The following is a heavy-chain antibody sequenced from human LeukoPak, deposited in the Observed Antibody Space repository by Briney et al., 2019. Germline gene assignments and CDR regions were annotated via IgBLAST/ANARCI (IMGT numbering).Heavy chain of an antibody. D-gene: IGHD1-7*01. V-gene: IGHV4-61*02. J-gene: IGHJ4*02. CDR3: ARDVTVTSSDY. CDR1: VGSISSGSYY. Sequence: SETLSLTCTVSVGSISSGSYYCSWIRQPAGKGLEWIGRIYTSGSTNYNPSLKSRFTTSVTTSKNQFSWKLSSVTAAAPAVYSCARDVTVTSSDYWGQGTLVTVSS. CDR2: IYTSGST.